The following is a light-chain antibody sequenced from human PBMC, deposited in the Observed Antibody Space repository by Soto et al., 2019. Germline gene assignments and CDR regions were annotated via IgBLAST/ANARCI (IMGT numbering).Light chain of an antibody. J-gene: IGKJ1*01. CDR3: QQYYSYPWT. CDR1: QGISSY. V-gene: IGKV1-8*01. Sequence: AIRMTQSPSSLSASTGDRVTITFRASQGISSYLAWYQQKPGKAPKLLIYASSTLQSGVPSRFSGSGSGTDFTLTISCLQSADFATYYCQQYYSYPWTFGQGTKVEIK. CDR2: ASS.